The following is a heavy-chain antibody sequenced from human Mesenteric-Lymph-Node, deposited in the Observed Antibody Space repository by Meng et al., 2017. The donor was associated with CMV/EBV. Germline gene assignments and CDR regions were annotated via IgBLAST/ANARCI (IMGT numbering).Heavy chain of an antibody. J-gene: IGHJ4*02. Sequence: SGLTFSNYAMSWVGQAPSKGVEWVSGISGSGDSTYSADSVKGRFTISRDNSKNTLYLQMNSLRAEDTAVYYCANQYHGSGSYYNSLDYWGRGTLVTVSS. CDR2: ISGSGDST. V-gene: IGHV3-23*01. CDR1: GLTFSNYA. D-gene: IGHD3-10*01. CDR3: ANQYHGSGSYYNSLDY.